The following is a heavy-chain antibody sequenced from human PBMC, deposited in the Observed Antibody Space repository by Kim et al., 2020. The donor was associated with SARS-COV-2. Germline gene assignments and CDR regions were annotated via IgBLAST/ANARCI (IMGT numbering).Heavy chain of an antibody. CDR1: GGSISSSSYY. CDR2: INYARDT. J-gene: IGHJ4*01. Sequence: SETLSLTCTVSGGSISSSSYYWGWIRQPPEKGLEWIGTINYARDTHYNPSLKSRVTISIDTSKNQFSLNLASVTAADTAVYYCARLPSGTFDYWGHGFL. D-gene: IGHD3-10*01. V-gene: IGHV4-39*01. CDR3: ARLPSGTFDY.